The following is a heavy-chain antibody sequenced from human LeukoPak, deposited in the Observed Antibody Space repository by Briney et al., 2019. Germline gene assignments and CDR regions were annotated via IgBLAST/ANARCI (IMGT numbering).Heavy chain of an antibody. J-gene: IGHJ4*02. V-gene: IGHV3-23*01. D-gene: IGHD6-19*01. CDR2: ICGSGDST. Sequence: GGSLRLSCAASRFTFSNYAMSWVRQAPGKGLEWVSTICGSGDSTYYADSVKGRFTISRDNSKNTLYLQMNSLRAEDTAVYYCAKDWRDSSGWYPSYYFDYWGQGTLVTVSS. CDR1: RFTFSNYA. CDR3: AKDWRDSSGWYPSYYFDY.